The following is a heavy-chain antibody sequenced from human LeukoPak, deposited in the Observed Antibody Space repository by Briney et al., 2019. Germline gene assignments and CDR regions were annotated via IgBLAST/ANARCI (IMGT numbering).Heavy chain of an antibody. CDR3: AQSGYSYGYHDAFDI. V-gene: IGHV1-18*01. CDR1: GYTFTSYG. D-gene: IGHD5-18*01. J-gene: IGHJ3*02. Sequence: APVKVSCKASGYTFTSYGISWVRQAPGQGLQWMGWISAYNGNTNYAQKLQGRVTITADESTSTAYMELSSLRSEDTAVYYCAQSGYSYGYHDAFDIWGQGTMVTVSS. CDR2: ISAYNGNT.